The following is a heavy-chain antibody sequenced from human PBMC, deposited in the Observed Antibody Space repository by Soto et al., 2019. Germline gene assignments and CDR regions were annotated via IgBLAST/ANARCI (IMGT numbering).Heavy chain of an antibody. D-gene: IGHD3-10*01. CDR1: GFTFDDYT. V-gene: IGHV3-43*01. CDR3: AKSVGWFGDDYYYYYYGMDV. CDR2: ISWDGGST. J-gene: IGHJ6*02. Sequence: GGSLRLSCAASGFTFDDYTMHWVRQAPGKGLEWVSLISWDGGSTYYADSVKGRFTISRDNSKNSLYLQMNRLRTEDTAMYYCAKSVGWFGDDYYYYYYGMDVWGQGTTVTVSS.